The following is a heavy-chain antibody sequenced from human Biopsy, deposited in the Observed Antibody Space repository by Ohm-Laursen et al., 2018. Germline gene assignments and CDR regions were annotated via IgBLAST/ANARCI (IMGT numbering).Heavy chain of an antibody. V-gene: IGHV3-21*01. CDR2: ISSTSSHI. CDR3: ARDGAAGYGLDV. J-gene: IGHJ6*02. CDR1: GFTLSDYS. D-gene: IGHD6-25*01. Sequence: SLRLSCAASGFTLSDYSMIWVRQAPGKGLEWVSSISSTSSHINYADSVKGRFTISRDNAKNSLYLQMNSLRAEDTAVYYCARDGAAGYGLDVWGQGTTVTVSS.